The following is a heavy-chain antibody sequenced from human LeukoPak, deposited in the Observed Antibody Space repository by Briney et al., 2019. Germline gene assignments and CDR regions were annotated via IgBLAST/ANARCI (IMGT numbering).Heavy chain of an antibody. CDR1: GFTFSSYG. V-gene: IGHV3-23*01. CDR3: ARSKMWPPSFDY. J-gene: IGHJ4*02. CDR2: ITTTGGDT. Sequence: GGSLRLSCAASGFTFSSYGMNWVRQAPGKGLEWVSVITTTGGDTKYADSVKGRFTISRDNSKNTIYLRMNSLRAEDTAVYFCARSKMWPPSFDYWGQGTPVTVSS. D-gene: IGHD2-21*01.